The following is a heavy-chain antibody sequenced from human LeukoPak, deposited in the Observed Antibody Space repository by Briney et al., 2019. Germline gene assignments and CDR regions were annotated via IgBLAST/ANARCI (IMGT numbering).Heavy chain of an antibody. D-gene: IGHD2-8*01. CDR3: ARNNGARYGYFDY. J-gene: IGHJ4*02. CDR1: GFTFNNYA. CDR2: ISGSGGNT. V-gene: IGHV3-23*01. Sequence: GGSLRLSCAASGFTFNNYAMSWVRQAPGKGLEWVSGISGSGGNTYYADSVKGRFTFSSDNSKNTLYLQMNSLRAEGTAMYYCARNNGARYGYFDYWGQGTLVTVSS.